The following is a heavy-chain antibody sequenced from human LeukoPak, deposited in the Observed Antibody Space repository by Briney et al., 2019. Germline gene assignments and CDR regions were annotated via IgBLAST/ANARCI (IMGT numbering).Heavy chain of an antibody. CDR3: ARDRGKYYDSSGYYVPSY. CDR1: GFTFSSYS. V-gene: IGHV3-48*04. Sequence: GGSLRLSCAASGFTFSSYSMNWVRQAPGKGLEWVSYISSSSSTIYYADSVKGRFTISRDNAKNSLYLQMNSLRAEDTAVYYCARDRGKYYDSSGYYVPSYWGQGTLVTVSS. CDR2: ISSSSSTI. D-gene: IGHD3-22*01. J-gene: IGHJ4*02.